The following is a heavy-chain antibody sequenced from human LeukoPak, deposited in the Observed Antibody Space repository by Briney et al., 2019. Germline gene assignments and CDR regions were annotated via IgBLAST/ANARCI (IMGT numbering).Heavy chain of an antibody. CDR3: VNRGSSSSGFDY. V-gene: IGHV3-64D*09. D-gene: IGHD6-6*01. CDR1: GFTFSSYG. CDR2: ISSNGGST. J-gene: IGHJ4*02. Sequence: PGGSLRLSCSASGFTFSSYGMHWVRQALGKGLEYVSAISSNGGSTYYADSVKGRFIISRDNSKNTLYPQMSSLRAEDTAVYYCVNRGSSSSGFDYWGQGTLVTVSS.